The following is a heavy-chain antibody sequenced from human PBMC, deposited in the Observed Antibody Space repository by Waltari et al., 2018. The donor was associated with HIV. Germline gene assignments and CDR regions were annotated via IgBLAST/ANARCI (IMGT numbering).Heavy chain of an antibody. V-gene: IGHV3-64D*06. CDR1: GFTFSGYA. D-gene: IGHD2-15*01. CDR3: VKEGGYCSGGRCYYYGMDV. CDR2: ISNNGHST. Sequence: EVQLVESGGGLVQPGGSLRLSCSASGFTFSGYAMHWVRQAPGKGLEYVSAISNNGHSTYYADSVKGRFTISRDNSKNTLNLQMSSLRAEDTAVYYCVKEGGYCSGGRCYYYGMDVWGQGTTVTVSS. J-gene: IGHJ6*02.